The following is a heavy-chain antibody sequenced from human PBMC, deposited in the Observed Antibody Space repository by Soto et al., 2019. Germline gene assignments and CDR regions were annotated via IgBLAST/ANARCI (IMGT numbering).Heavy chain of an antibody. CDR2: ISYDVSNK. CDR3: ARVTYYYDSSGSGGMDV. D-gene: IGHD3-22*01. Sequence: QVQLVESGGGVIQPGRSLRLSCAASGFTFNTYGMHWVRQAPGKGLEWVAVISYDVSNKYYADSVKGRFTISRDNSKNTRCLRMNSLRVQNMTVYYCARVTYYYDSSGSGGMDVWGQGTTVTVSS. J-gene: IGHJ6*02. V-gene: IGHV3-30*03. CDR1: GFTFNTYG.